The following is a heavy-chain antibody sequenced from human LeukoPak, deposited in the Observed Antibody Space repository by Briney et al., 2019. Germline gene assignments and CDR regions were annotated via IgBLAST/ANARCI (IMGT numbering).Heavy chain of an antibody. D-gene: IGHD1-26*01. J-gene: IGHJ4*02. Sequence: GASVKVSCKASGYTLTSYDINWVRQATGQGLEWMGWISPDSGGTNYAQKFQGRLTVTGASSINTVYMELSGLRFDDTAVYYCARVLADGSYGYWGQGTLVTVSS. CDR1: GYTLTSYD. CDR2: ISPDSGGT. CDR3: ARVLADGSYGY. V-gene: IGHV1-2*02.